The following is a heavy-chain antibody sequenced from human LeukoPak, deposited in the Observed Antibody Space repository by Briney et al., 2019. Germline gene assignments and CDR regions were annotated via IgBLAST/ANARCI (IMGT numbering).Heavy chain of an antibody. J-gene: IGHJ3*02. V-gene: IGHV4-39*07. CDR2: INHSGST. Sequence: SETLSLTCTVSGGSIRSSYYYWGWIRQPPGKGLEWIGEINHSGSTNYNPSLKSRVTISVDTSKNQFSLKLSSVTAADTAVYYCARGPRVHPYYYDSSGYRDAFDIWGQGTMVTVSS. D-gene: IGHD3-22*01. CDR3: ARGPRVHPYYYDSSGYRDAFDI. CDR1: GGSIRSSYYY.